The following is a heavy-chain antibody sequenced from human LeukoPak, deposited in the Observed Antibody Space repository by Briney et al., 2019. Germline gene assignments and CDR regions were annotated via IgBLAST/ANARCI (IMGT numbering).Heavy chain of an antibody. V-gene: IGHV3-33*01. D-gene: IGHD1-26*01. CDR2: TWYDGNNQ. CDR3: ARGSGNYYNRLDY. Sequence: PGGSLRLSCAASGFTFSSYGMHWVRQAPGKGLEWVAVTWYDGNNQYYADSVKGRLTISRDNSKNTLYLQMNSLRAEDTAVYYCARGSGNYYNRLDYWGQGTLVTVSS. J-gene: IGHJ4*02. CDR1: GFTFSSYG.